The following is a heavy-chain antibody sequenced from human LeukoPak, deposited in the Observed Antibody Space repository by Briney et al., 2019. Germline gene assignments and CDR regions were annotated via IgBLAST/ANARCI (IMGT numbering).Heavy chain of an antibody. D-gene: IGHD4-17*01. CDR1: GFTFSSYA. V-gene: IGHV3-23*01. J-gene: IGHJ5*02. Sequence: GGSLRLSRAASGFTFSSYAMSWVRQAPGKGLEWVSAISGSGGSTYYADSVKGRFTISRDNSKDTLYLQMNSLRAEDTAVYYCAKVLSTVTSPVWFDPWGQGTLVTVSS. CDR2: ISGSGGST. CDR3: AKVLSTVTSPVWFDP.